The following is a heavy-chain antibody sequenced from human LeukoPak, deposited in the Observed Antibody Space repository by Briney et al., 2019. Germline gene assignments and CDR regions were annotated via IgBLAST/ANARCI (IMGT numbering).Heavy chain of an antibody. J-gene: IGHJ4*02. CDR1: GGSISSTSYY. CDR3: ARGLGYYDSSPDY. D-gene: IGHD3-22*01. V-gene: IGHV4-39*01. CDR2: IYSGGSA. Sequence: SETLSLTCTVSGGSISSTSYYWGWIRQPPGRGLEWIGSIYSGGSASYNPSLKSRLTISVDTSKSQFSLKLSSVTAADTAVYYCARGLGYYDSSPDYWGQGTLVTVSS.